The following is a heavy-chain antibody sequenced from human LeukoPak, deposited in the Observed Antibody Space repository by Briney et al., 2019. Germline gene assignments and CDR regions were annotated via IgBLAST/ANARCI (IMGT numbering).Heavy chain of an antibody. V-gene: IGHV1-2*02. D-gene: IGHD3-9*01. CDR2: INPNSGGT. J-gene: IGHJ4*02. CDR3: ARDQGYFDGYYFDY. Sequence: ASVKVSCKASGYTFTGYYMHWVRQAPGQGLEWMGWINPNSGGTNYAQKLQGRVTMTRDTSISTAYMELSRLRSDDTAVYYCARDQGYFDGYYFDYWGQETLVTVSS. CDR1: GYTFTGYY.